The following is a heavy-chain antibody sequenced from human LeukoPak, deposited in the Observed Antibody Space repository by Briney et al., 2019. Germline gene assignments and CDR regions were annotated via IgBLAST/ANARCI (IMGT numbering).Heavy chain of an antibody. CDR3: AREGAGEADYYDSTGYFVS. D-gene: IGHD3-22*01. J-gene: IGHJ5*01. Sequence: GGSLRLSCTASGFTFADHTVSWVRQAPGKGLEWVGFIRCEPYGGTTEYAASVKGRFTISRDDSKSIAYLQMSSLKTEDTAVYYCAREGAGEADYYDSTGYFVSWGQGTLVTVSS. CDR1: GFTFADHT. CDR2: IRCEPYGGTT. V-gene: IGHV3-49*04.